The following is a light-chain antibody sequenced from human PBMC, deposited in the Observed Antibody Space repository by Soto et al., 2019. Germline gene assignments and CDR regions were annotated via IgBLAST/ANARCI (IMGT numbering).Light chain of an antibody. V-gene: IGLV1-40*01. CDR3: QSYDRSLSVV. CDR1: SSNIGAGYD. Sequence: QSVLTQPPSVSGAPGQRVTISCTGRSSNIGAGYDVHWYQQLPGTAPKLLIYGNSNRPSGVPDRFSGSKSGTSASLAITGLQAEDEADYYCQSYDRSLSVVFGGGTQLTVL. J-gene: IGLJ2*01. CDR2: GNS.